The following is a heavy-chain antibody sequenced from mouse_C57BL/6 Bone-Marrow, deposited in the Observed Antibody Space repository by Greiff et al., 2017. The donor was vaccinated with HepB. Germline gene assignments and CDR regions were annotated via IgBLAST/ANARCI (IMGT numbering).Heavy chain of an antibody. CDR2: IDPSDSYT. V-gene: IGHV1-50*01. J-gene: IGHJ4*01. Sequence: QVQLQQPGAELVKPGASVKLSCKASGYTFTSYWMQWVKQRPGQGLEWIGEIDPSDSYTNYNQKFKGKATLTVDTSSSTASMQLSSLTSEDSAVYYCARWEDYWEDYWGQGTSVTVSS. D-gene: IGHD4-1*01. CDR3: ARWEDYWEDY. CDR1: GYTFTSYW.